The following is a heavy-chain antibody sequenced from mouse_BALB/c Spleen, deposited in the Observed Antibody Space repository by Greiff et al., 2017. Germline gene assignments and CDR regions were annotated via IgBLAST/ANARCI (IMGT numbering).Heavy chain of an antibody. Sequence: LVESGPELVKPGASVKMSCKASGYTFTDYVISWVKQRTGQGLEWIGVINPGSGGTNYNEKFKGKATLTADKSSSTAYMQLSSLTSDDSAVYFCARGGRYDGWFAYWGQGTLVTVSA. CDR2: INPGSGGT. CDR3: ARGGRYDGWFAY. CDR1: GYTFTDYV. V-gene: IGHV1-54*01. D-gene: IGHD2-14*01. J-gene: IGHJ3*01.